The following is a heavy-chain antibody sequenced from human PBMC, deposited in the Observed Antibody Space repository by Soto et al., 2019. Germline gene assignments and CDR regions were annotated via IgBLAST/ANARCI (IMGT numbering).Heavy chain of an antibody. CDR2: IYWDDDK. CDR1: GFSISTSTTG. CDR3: EPRIRRSGYAAFDL. V-gene: IGHV2-5*02. Sequence: ITLTESGPTQVNPTQTLTLTCSFSGFSISTSTTGVGWLLQHPGKALEWLALIYWDDDKNYSPSLKRRLTISNDTSKNRVFLTMTNMDPVDTATYYCEPRIRRSGYAAFDLWGQGARVTVSS. J-gene: IGHJ4*02. D-gene: IGHD3-22*01.